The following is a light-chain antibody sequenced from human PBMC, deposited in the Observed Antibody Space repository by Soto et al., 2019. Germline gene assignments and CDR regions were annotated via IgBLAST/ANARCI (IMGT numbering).Light chain of an antibody. V-gene: IGKV1-39*01. CDR1: QSIIRY. CDR3: QQSYSIPRGT. J-gene: IGKJ4*01. CDR2: AAS. Sequence: IQMTQSPSSLSASVGDRVTITCRASQSIIRYLNWYQQKPGKAPKLLIYAASSLQGGVPSRFSGSGSGTDFTLTISSLQPEDFATYYCQQSYSIPRGTFGGGTKVDIK.